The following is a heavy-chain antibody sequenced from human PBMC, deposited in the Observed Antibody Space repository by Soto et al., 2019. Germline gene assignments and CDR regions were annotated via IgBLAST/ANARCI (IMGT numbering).Heavy chain of an antibody. CDR3: VGGQYYFDY. CDR1: GFPFITYG. D-gene: IGHD3-10*01. Sequence: QVQLVESGGGVVQPGRSLRLSCAASGFPFITYGWHWVGGVPGKGLGWVAVISYDGSNNYYADSVKGRFTISRDNSKNTLYLQMNNLRPEDTALYYCVGGQYYFDYRGQGTLVTVSS. J-gene: IGHJ4*02. CDR2: ISYDGSNN. V-gene: IGHV3-30*03.